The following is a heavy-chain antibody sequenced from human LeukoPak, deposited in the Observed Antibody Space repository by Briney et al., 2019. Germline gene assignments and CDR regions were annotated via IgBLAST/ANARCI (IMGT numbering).Heavy chain of an antibody. J-gene: IGHJ4*02. CDR3: ARARGGGAAAGPFDY. CDR1: GGSISSHY. CDR2: IYCSGST. D-gene: IGHD6-13*01. Sequence: SETLSLTCTVSGGSISSHYWSWIRQPPGKGLEWIGYIYCSGSTNYNPSLKSRVTISVDTSKNQFSLKLSSVTAADTAVYYCARARGGGAAAGPFDYWGQGTLVTVSS. V-gene: IGHV4-59*11.